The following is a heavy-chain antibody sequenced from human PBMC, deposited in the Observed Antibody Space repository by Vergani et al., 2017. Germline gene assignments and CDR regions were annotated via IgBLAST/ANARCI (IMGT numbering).Heavy chain of an antibody. J-gene: IGHJ4*02. CDR1: GGSISSYY. CDR3: ARDREAAARTGFIFDY. Sequence: QVQLQESGPGLVKPSETLSLTCTVSGGSISSYYWSWIRQPPGKGLEWIGHIYYSGSTNYNPSLKSRGTISVDTSKNQFSLKLSFVTAADTAVYYCARDREAAARTGFIFDYWGQGTLVTVSS. V-gene: IGHV4-59*01. D-gene: IGHD6-13*01. CDR2: IYYSGST.